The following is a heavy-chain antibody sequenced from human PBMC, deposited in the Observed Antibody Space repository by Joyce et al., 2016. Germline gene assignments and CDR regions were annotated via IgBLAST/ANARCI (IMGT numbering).Heavy chain of an antibody. D-gene: IGHD7-27*01. CDR2: IRGGGFST. J-gene: IGHJ4*02. CDR1: GFTFSSYA. Sequence: EVKLLESGGGLVQPGGSLRLSCAASGFTFSSYAMTWVRQAPGKGLEWVSTIRGGGFSTYYADSVKGRFTISRDNSKSTLYLQMDSLTAEDTAVYYCAKGLGTFDFWGQGTLVTVSS. V-gene: IGHV3-23*01. CDR3: AKGLGTFDF.